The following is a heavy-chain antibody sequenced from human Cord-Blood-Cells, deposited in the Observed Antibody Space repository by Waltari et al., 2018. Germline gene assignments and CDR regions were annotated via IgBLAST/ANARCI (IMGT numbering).Heavy chain of an antibody. CDR3: ARGSTPHPAYFDY. J-gene: IGHJ4*02. D-gene: IGHD1-1*01. CDR2: IIPILWTA. V-gene: IGHV1-69*01. Sequence: VQLVQSGAAVKKPGSSLKVSCKASGGTFTSYAIRWVRQAPGQGLEWMGGIIPILWTANYAQKFQGRVTITADESTSTAYMELSSLRAEDTAVYYCARGSTPHPAYFDYWGQGTLVTVSS. CDR1: GGTFTSYA.